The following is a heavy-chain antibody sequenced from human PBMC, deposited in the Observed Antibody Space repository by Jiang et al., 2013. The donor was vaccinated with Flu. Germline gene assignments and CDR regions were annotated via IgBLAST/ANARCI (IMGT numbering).Heavy chain of an antibody. D-gene: IGHD4-17*01. CDR2: ISGSGGST. Sequence: ASGFTFSSYAMSWVRQXPGKGLEWVSAISGSGGSTYYADSVKGRFTISRDNSKNTLYLQMNSLRAEDTAVYYCAKEFYGDYEAFDYWGQGTLVTVSS. CDR3: AKEFYGDYEAFDY. J-gene: IGHJ4*02. V-gene: IGHV3-23*01. CDR1: GFTFSSYA.